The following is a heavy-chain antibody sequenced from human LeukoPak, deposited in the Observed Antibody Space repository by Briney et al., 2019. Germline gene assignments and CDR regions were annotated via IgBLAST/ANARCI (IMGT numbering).Heavy chain of an antibody. D-gene: IGHD6-13*01. V-gene: IGHV3-9*01. Sequence: PGGSLRLSCAASGFTFDDYAMHWVRQAPGKGLEWVSGISWNSGSIGYADSVKGRFTISRDNAKNSLYLQMNSLRAEDTALYYCAKDQGSKWGQGTLVTVSS. CDR1: GFTFDDYA. J-gene: IGHJ4*02. CDR2: ISWNSGSI. CDR3: AKDQGSK.